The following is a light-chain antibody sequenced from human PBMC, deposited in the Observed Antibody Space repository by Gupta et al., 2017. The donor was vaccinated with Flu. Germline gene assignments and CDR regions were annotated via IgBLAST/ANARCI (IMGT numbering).Light chain of an antibody. CDR1: SSNIGSNY. J-gene: IGLJ3*02. V-gene: IGLV1-47*01. Sequence: VTISCSGSSSNIGSNYVYWYQQLPGTAPKLLIYRNNQRPSGVPDRFAGSKSGTSASLAISGLRSEDEADYYGAAWDDSLSGRWVFGGGTKLTVL. CDR3: AAWDDSLSGRWV. CDR2: RNN.